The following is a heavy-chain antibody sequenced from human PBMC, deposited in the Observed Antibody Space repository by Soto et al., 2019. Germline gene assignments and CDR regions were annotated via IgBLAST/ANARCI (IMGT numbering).Heavy chain of an antibody. J-gene: IGHJ5*02. CDR3: ARGYSSTWAKSWFDP. CDR1: GYTFTSYG. Sequence: QPQLVQSGPEVTRPGASVKVSCKASGYTFTSYGIIWVRQTPGQGLEWVGWISADSGETEYAQNFNGRLTLTTDASTTTAYMELRSLRPDDTAVYYCARGYSSTWAKSWFDPWGQGTLVSVSS. CDR2: ISADSGET. V-gene: IGHV1-18*04. D-gene: IGHD6-13*01.